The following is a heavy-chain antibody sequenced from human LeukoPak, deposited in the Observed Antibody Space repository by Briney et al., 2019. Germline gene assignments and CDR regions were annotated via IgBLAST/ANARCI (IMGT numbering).Heavy chain of an antibody. CDR1: GSTFSSYS. D-gene: IGHD6-13*01. CDR2: IGSSSSYI. CDR3: ARGKSRGAAASSDY. Sequence: GGSLRLSCAASGSTFSSYSMNWVRQAPGKGLEWVSSIGSSSSYIYYADSVKGRFTISRDNAKNSLYPQMNSLRAEDTAVYYCARGKSRGAAASSDYWGQGTLVTVSS. J-gene: IGHJ4*02. V-gene: IGHV3-21*01.